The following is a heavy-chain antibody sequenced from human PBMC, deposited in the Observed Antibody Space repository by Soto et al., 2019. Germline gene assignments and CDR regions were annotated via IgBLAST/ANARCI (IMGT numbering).Heavy chain of an antibody. J-gene: IGHJ4*01. CDR2: IYYSGST. CDR1: GGSVSSYY. D-gene: IGHD3-22*01. V-gene: IGHV4-59*08. Sequence: SETLSLTCTVSGGSVSSYYWSWIRQSPGKGREWIGYIYYSGSTKYKPSLKSRVTMSVDTAKNQFSLKVSSATAAGTAVYYCGRHSSRYYGLYYFDDWGLGALITV. CDR3: GRHSSRYYGLYYFDD.